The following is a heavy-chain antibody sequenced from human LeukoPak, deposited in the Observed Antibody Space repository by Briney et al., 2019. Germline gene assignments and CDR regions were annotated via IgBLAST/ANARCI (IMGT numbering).Heavy chain of an antibody. CDR2: IKQDGSEK. V-gene: IGHV3-7*01. CDR1: GFTFSSYW. J-gene: IGHJ2*01. CDR3: ARGMLEGDYGFDL. D-gene: IGHD4-17*01. Sequence: GGSLRLSCAASGFTFSSYWMSWVRQAPGKGLEWVANIKQDGSEKYYVDSVKGRFTISRDNAKNSLYLQMNSLRAEDTAVYYCARGMLEGDYGFDLWGRGTLVTVSS.